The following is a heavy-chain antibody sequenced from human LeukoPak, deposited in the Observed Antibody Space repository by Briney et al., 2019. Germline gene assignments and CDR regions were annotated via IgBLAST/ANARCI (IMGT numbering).Heavy chain of an antibody. D-gene: IGHD4-17*01. Sequence: GGSLRLSCAASGFTFGSNALTWVRQAPGKGLEWVSTISGSGGSTYYADSVKGRFTTSRDTAKSTLSLQMNSLRAEDTAVYYCAKDIYGDYGGLDYWCQGTLVTVSS. V-gene: IGHV3-23*01. CDR2: ISGSGGST. CDR1: GFTFGSNA. CDR3: AKDIYGDYGGLDY. J-gene: IGHJ4*02.